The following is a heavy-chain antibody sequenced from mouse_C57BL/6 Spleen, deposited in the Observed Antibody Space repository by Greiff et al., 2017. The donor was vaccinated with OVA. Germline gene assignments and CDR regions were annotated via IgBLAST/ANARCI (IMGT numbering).Heavy chain of an antibody. CDR3: ARITTVVYWYFDV. Sequence: QVQLKQPGAELVKPGASVKMSYKASGYTFTSYWITWVKQRPGQGLEWIGDIYPGSGSTNYNEKFKSKATLTVDTSSSTAYMQLSSLTSEDSAVYYCARITTVVYWYFDVWGTGTTVTVSS. V-gene: IGHV1-55*01. D-gene: IGHD1-1*01. J-gene: IGHJ1*03. CDR1: GYTFTSYW. CDR2: IYPGSGST.